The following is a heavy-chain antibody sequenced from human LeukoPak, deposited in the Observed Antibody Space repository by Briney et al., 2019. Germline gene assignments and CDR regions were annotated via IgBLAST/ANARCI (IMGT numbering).Heavy chain of an antibody. V-gene: IGHV5-10-1*01. D-gene: IGHD3-10*01. J-gene: IGHJ4*02. Sequence: GEPLMISCKGSGYMFASYWISWVRQLPGKGLEWMGRIDPSDSHTNYSPSFQGHVTISGDKSISTAYLQWSSLKASDTAMYYCARRGSYGSGSYYNLDYWGQGTLVTVSS. CDR2: IDPSDSHT. CDR1: GYMFASYW. CDR3: ARRGSYGSGSYYNLDY.